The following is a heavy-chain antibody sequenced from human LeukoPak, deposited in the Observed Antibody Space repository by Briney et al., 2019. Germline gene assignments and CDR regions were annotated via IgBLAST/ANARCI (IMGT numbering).Heavy chain of an antibody. V-gene: IGHV3-30*04. CDR2: ISQDGSSK. D-gene: IGHD5-24*01. CDR1: GFTFRSYA. CDR3: AREGIDGYNPFDF. Sequence: GGSLRLSCAASGFTFRSYAMHWVRQAPGKGLEWVAVISQDGSSKNFADSVKGRFTISRDNSNNTLYLRMNSLRGEDAALYHCAREGIDGYNPFDFWGQGTLVTVSS. J-gene: IGHJ4*02.